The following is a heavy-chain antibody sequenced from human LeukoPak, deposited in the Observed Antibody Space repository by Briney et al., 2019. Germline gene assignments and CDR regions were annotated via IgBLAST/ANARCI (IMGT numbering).Heavy chain of an antibody. CDR1: GGSISSYY. CDR3: AREGEYSNRLDP. CDR2: FYTSGST. Sequence: SETLSLTCTVSGGSISSYYWSWIRQPAGKGLEWIGRFYTSGSTDYNPSLKSRVTISVDTSKNQFSLKLSSVTAADTAVYYCAREGEYSNRLDPWGQGTLVTVSS. J-gene: IGHJ5*02. D-gene: IGHD4-11*01. V-gene: IGHV4-4*07.